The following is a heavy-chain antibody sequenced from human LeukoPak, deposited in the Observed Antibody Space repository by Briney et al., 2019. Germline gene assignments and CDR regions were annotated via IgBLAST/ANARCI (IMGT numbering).Heavy chain of an antibody. D-gene: IGHD2-8*01. V-gene: IGHV3-23*01. J-gene: IGHJ3*02. CDR1: GFTFSSYA. CDR3: AKVVGYCTNGVCYTRHDAFDI. CDR2: ISGSGGST. Sequence: PGGSLRLSCAASGFTFSSYAMSWVRQAPGKGLEWVSAISGSGGSTYYADSVKGRFTISRDNSKNTLYLQMNSLRAEDTAVYYCAKVVGYCTNGVCYTRHDAFDIWGQGTMVTVSS.